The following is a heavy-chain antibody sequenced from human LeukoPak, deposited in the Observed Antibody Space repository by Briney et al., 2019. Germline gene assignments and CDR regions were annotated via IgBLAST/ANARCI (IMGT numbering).Heavy chain of an antibody. CDR1: GGSISSGNYY. CDR2: IYTSGST. V-gene: IGHV4-61*02. Sequence: PSETLSLTCTVSGGSISSGNYYWSWIRQPAGKGLEWIGRIYTSGSTNYNPSLKSRVTISVDTSKNQFSLKLSSVTAADTAVYYCARGRGHYYYFDYWGQGTLVTVSS. CDR3: ARGRGHYYYFDY. D-gene: IGHD2-21*02. J-gene: IGHJ4*02.